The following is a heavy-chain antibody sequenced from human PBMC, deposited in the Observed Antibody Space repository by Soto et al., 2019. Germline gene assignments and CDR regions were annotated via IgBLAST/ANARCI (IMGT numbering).Heavy chain of an antibody. V-gene: IGHV5-10-1*01. CDR2: IDPSDSYT. J-gene: IGHJ6*02. Sequence: HGESLKISCKGSGYSFTSYWISWVRQMPGKGLEWMGRIDPSDSYTNYSPSFQGHVTISADKSISTAYLQWSSLKASDTAMYYCALIDYYYDSSGYSSYYYGMDVWGQGTTVTVSS. CDR3: ALIDYYYDSSGYSSYYYGMDV. D-gene: IGHD3-22*01. CDR1: GYSFTSYW.